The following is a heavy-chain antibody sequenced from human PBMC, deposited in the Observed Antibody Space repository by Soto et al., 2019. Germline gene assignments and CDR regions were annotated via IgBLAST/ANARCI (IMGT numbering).Heavy chain of an antibody. V-gene: IGHV3-23*01. CDR3: ATDIAPNPYDSSGEPFEV. Sequence: EVQLLESGGGLVQPGGSLRLSCVASGFTFSNYAMNWVRQAPGKGLEWISALSGGGVNTYYADSVKGRISVSRDNSKSTLYLHIDSLRAADTAVYYCATDIAPNPYDSSGEPFEVWGQGTKVTVSS. D-gene: IGHD3-22*01. CDR1: GFTFSNYA. J-gene: IGHJ3*01. CDR2: LSGGGVNT.